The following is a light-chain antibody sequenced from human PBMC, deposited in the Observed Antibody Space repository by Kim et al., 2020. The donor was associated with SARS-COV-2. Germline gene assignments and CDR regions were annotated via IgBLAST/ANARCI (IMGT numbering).Light chain of an antibody. V-gene: IGLV3-19*01. Sequence: LGQTVRVTCQGDSLRSYFASWYEQKPGQAPLLDIYGNTNRPSGIPDRFSGSSSGRTASLTITGTQAEDEADYYCMSRDTDGPHNYVFGPGTKVTVL. CDR2: GNT. J-gene: IGLJ1*01. CDR1: SLRSYF. CDR3: MSRDTDGPHNYV.